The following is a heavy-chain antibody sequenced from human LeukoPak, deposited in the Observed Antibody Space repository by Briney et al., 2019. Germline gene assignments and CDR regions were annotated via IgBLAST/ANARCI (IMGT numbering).Heavy chain of an antibody. J-gene: IGHJ4*02. CDR1: GFTFSSYA. Sequence: GGSLRLSCAASGFTFSSYAMSWVRQAPGKGLEWVSAISGSGGSTYYADSVKGRFTISRDNSKNTLYLQMNSLRAEDTVVYYCAKDEATYYDFWSGTTFDYWGQGTLVTVSS. CDR2: ISGSGGST. D-gene: IGHD3-3*01. V-gene: IGHV3-23*01. CDR3: AKDEATYYDFWSGTTFDY.